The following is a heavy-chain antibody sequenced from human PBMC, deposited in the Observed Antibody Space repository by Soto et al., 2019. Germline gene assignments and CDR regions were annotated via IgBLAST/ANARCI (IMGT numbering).Heavy chain of an antibody. V-gene: IGHV3-23*01. Sequence: GRSLRLSCAAAGFTFSNYAMSWVRQAPGKGLEWVSSISGSGGSTHYADSVKGRFTISRDNSKNTLYLQMNSLRAEDTAVYYCAKEDVGGYYYSGLWGQGTLVTVSS. CDR3: AKEDVGGYYYSGL. D-gene: IGHD1-26*01. CDR1: GFTFSNYA. J-gene: IGHJ4*02. CDR2: ISGSGGST.